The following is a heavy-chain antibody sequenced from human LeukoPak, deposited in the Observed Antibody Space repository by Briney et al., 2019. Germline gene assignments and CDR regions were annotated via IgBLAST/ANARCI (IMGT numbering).Heavy chain of an antibody. Sequence: PGGSLRLSCAASGFTFSSYAMSWVRQAPGKGLEWVSVISGSGGSTYYADSVKGRFTISRDNSKNTLYLQMNSLRAEDTAVYYCAKDQRGYGRIIDYWGQGTLVTISS. CDR3: AKDQRGYGRIIDY. D-gene: IGHD3-10*01. CDR2: ISGSGGST. V-gene: IGHV3-23*01. CDR1: GFTFSSYA. J-gene: IGHJ4*02.